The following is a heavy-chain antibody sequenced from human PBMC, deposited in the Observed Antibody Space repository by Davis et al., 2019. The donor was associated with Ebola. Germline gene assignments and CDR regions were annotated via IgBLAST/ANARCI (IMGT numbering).Heavy chain of an antibody. CDR1: GYTFTSYA. CDR3: ARDPFLEWLLGSNYYYYGMDV. CDR2: INAGNGNT. Sequence: ASVKVSCKASGYTFTSYAMHWVRQAPGQRLEWMGWINAGNGNTKYSQKFQGRVTITRDTSASTAYMELSSLRSEDTAVYYCARDPFLEWLLGSNYYYYGMDVWGQGTTVTVSS. J-gene: IGHJ6*02. D-gene: IGHD3-3*02. V-gene: IGHV1-3*01.